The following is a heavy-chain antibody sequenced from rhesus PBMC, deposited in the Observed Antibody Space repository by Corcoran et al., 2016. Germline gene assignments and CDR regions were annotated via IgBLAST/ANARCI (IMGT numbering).Heavy chain of an antibody. CDR2: VYGNSAST. D-gene: IGHD2-39*02. J-gene: IGHJ6*01. CDR1: GGSLSGYST. Sequence: QVQLPESGPGLVKPSEPLSLTFTVPGGSLSGYSTWNGIRQFPGKGLEWIGAVYGNSASTNYNPSLKSRVTISKDTSKNQFSLRLTSVTAADTAVYYCARQGYTDHLGGLDSWGQGVVVTVSS. V-gene: IGHV4-143*01. CDR3: ARQGYTDHLGGLDS.